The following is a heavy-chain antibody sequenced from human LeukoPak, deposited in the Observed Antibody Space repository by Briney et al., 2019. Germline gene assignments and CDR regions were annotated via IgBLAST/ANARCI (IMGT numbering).Heavy chain of an antibody. Sequence: QPGRSLRLSCAASGFTFSSYGMHWVRQAPGKGLEWVAVIWYDGSNKYYADSVKGRFTISRDNSKNTLYLQMNSLRAEDTAVYYCAHDSGRYYDILTGYHDAFDIWGQGTMVTVSS. J-gene: IGHJ3*02. CDR2: IWYDGSNK. CDR3: AHDSGRYYDILTGYHDAFDI. V-gene: IGHV3-33*06. CDR1: GFTFSSYG. D-gene: IGHD3-9*01.